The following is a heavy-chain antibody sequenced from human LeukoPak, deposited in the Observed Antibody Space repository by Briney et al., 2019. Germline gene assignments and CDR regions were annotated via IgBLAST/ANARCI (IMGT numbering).Heavy chain of an antibody. J-gene: IGHJ3*02. CDR3: AGEGVGVPAAWGAFDI. CDR2: INPTSGGT. D-gene: IGHD2-2*01. V-gene: IGHV1-2*02. Sequence: ASVKVSCKASGYTFTGYYMHWVRQAPGQGLEWMGWINPTSGGTNYAQKFQGRVTMTRDTSISTAYMELSRLRSDDTAVYYCAGEGVGVPAAWGAFDIWGQGTMVTVSS. CDR1: GYTFTGYY.